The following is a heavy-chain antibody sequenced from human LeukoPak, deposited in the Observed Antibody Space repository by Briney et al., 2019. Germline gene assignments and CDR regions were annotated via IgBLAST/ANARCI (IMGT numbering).Heavy chain of an antibody. J-gene: IGHJ6*02. CDR2: ISAYNGNT. V-gene: IGHV1-18*01. D-gene: IGHD3-22*01. CDR3: ARDLPYYYDSSGYYYYYYYGMDV. Sequence: ASVKVSCKASGYTFTSYGISWVRRAPGQGLEWMGWISAYNGNTNYAQKLQGRVTMTTDTSTSTAYMELRSLSSDDTAVYYCARDLPYYYDSSGYYYYYYYGMDVWGQGTTVTVSS. CDR1: GYTFTSYG.